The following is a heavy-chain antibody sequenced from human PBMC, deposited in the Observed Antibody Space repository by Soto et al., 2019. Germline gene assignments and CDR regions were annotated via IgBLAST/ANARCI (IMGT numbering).Heavy chain of an antibody. CDR1: GFTFSDYY. J-gene: IGHJ6*02. V-gene: IGHV3-23*04. CDR2: ISGTGVST. D-gene: IGHD1-1*01. Sequence: VQLVESGGGLVKPGGSLRLSCAASGFTFSDYYMSWIRQAPGKGLEWVSTISGTGVSTYYADSVKGRFTISRDNSKNTLYVRMNGLRAEDTAVYYCAKGGRPPREPFMDVWGQGTTVTVSS. CDR3: AKGGRPPREPFMDV.